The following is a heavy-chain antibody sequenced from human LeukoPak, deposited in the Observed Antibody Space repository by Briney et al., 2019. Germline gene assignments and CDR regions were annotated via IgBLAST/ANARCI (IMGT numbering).Heavy chain of an antibody. CDR3: AKEHSVLTMMRGLDS. J-gene: IGHJ4*02. Sequence: PGGSLRLSCAASGFTFSNYALHWVRQAPGKGLEWVSGISVSGGSIYYADTVTGRFTISRDNSKDTLYLQMNSLRVEDTALYYCAKEHSVLTMMRGLDSWGQGTLVTVSS. CDR1: GFTFSNYA. V-gene: IGHV3-23*01. CDR2: ISVSGGSI. D-gene: IGHD3-22*01.